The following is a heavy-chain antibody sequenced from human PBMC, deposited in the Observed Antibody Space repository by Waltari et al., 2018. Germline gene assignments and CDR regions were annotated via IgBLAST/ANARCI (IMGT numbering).Heavy chain of an antibody. Sequence: EVQLVESGGGLVQPGGSLRLSCAASGFTFSSYAMSWVRQAPGKGLEWVSAISGSGGSTYYADSEKGRFTISRDNSKNTLYLQMNSLRAEDTAVYYCATSSMVRGVPLGGYWGQGTLVTVSS. CDR1: GFTFSSYA. D-gene: IGHD3-10*01. CDR2: ISGSGGST. J-gene: IGHJ4*02. V-gene: IGHV3-23*04. CDR3: ATSSMVRGVPLGGY.